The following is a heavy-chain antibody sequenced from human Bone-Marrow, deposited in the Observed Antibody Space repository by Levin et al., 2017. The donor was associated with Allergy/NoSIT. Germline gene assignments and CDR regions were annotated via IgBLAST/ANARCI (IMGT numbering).Heavy chain of an antibody. J-gene: IGHJ6*03. D-gene: IGHD1-1*01. V-gene: IGHV1-69*10. CDR3: EIGTTMVFYCYYMDV. CDR2: IIPMFSMA. Sequence: SVKVSCKASGGTFDNYALSWVRQAPGQGLEWVGGIIPMFSMANYAQKFQGGVTITADKSTSTVFMVMRSLTSEETAVYYCEIGTTMVFYCYYMDVWGNGTTFIVSS. CDR1: GGTFDNYA.